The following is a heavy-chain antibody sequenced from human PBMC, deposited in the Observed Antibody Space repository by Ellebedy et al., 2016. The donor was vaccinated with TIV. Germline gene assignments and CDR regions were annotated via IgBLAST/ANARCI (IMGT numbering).Heavy chain of an antibody. CDR3: ARGNHMFDY. J-gene: IGHJ4*02. D-gene: IGHD2-21*01. Sequence: PGGSLRLSCAASGFTFSDNHMDWVRQAPGKGLEWIGFFRGKAYGGTTEYDPSVKGRFSISRDDSKNLLYLQMNSLRPDDTAVYFCARGNHMFDYWGQGTLVTVSS. V-gene: IGHV3-71*01. CDR1: GFTFSDNH. CDR2: FRGKAYGGTT.